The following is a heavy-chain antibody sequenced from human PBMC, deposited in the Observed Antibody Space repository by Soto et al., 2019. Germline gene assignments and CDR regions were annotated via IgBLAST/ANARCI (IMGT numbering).Heavy chain of an antibody. Sequence: SVKVSCKASGGTFSSYAISWVRQAPGQGLEWMGGIIPIFGTANYEQKFQGRVTITADESKSTAYMELSSLRSEDTAVYYCARDRPEWLLTPTSYMDVWGQGTTCTASS. D-gene: IGHD3-3*01. CDR3: ARDRPEWLLTPTSYMDV. V-gene: IGHV1-69*13. J-gene: IGHJ6*02. CDR1: GGTFSSYA. CDR2: IIPIFGTA.